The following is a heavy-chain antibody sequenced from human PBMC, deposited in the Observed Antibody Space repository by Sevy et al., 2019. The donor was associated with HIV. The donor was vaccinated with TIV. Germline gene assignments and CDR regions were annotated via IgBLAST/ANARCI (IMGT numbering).Heavy chain of an antibody. CDR1: GYSFTSYW. Sequence: GESLKISCKGSGYSFTSYWIGWVRQMPGKGLEWMGIIYPGDSDTRYSPSFQGQVTISADKSISTAYLQWSSLKASDTAMYYCARQGGSYRRVLEFDAFDIWGQGTMVTVSS. J-gene: IGHJ3*02. CDR3: ARQGGSYRRVLEFDAFDI. V-gene: IGHV5-51*01. D-gene: IGHD1-26*01. CDR2: IYPGDSDT.